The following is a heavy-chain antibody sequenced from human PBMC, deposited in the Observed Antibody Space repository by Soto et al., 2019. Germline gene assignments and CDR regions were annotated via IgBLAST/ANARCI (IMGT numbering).Heavy chain of an antibody. Sequence: SETLSLTCTVSGGSISSGGYYWSWIRQHPGKGLEWIGYIYYSGSTYYNPSLKSRVTISVDTSKNQFSLKLSSVTAADTAVYYCARDRSAAAGPYFDYWGQGTLVTVSS. V-gene: IGHV4-31*03. CDR3: ARDRSAAAGPYFDY. CDR2: IYYSGST. D-gene: IGHD6-13*01. J-gene: IGHJ4*02. CDR1: GGSISSGGYY.